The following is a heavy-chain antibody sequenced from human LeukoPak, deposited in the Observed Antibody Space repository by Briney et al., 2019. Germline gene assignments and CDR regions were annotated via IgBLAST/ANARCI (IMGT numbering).Heavy chain of an antibody. J-gene: IGHJ6*03. CDR1: GGTFSSYA. Sequence: SVTVSCKASGGTFSSYAISWVRQAPGQGLEWMGGIIPIFGTANYAQKFQGRVTSTTDESTSTAYMELSSLRSEDTAVYYCARVIPRTTVVTADFTYYYYMDVWGKGTTVTVSS. D-gene: IGHD4-23*01. V-gene: IGHV1-69*05. CDR3: ARVIPRTTVVTADFTYYYYMDV. CDR2: IIPIFGTA.